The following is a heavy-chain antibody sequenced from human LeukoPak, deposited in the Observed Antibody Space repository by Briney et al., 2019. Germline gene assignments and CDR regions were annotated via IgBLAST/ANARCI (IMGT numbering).Heavy chain of an antibody. CDR2: ISFYKVIT. CDR1: GYTSNTYG. Sequence: SCTASGYTSNTYGISWMRHAPGQGLEWMGCISFYKVITMYAPEFQDRVTMTTDASTSTAYMELRSLRSGDTAVYYCARCHPRLARGVMGAFDYWGQGTLVTVSS. V-gene: IGHV1-18*01. D-gene: IGHD3-10*01. CDR3: ARCHPRLARGVMGAFDY. J-gene: IGHJ4*02.